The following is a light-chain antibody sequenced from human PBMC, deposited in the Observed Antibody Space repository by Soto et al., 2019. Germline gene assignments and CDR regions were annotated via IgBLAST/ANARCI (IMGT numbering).Light chain of an antibody. CDR2: GAS. CDR3: QQYIRWPLT. J-gene: IGKJ4*01. CDR1: QSVNSN. V-gene: IGKV3-15*01. Sequence: EIVLTQSPGTLSLSPGERATLSCRSSQSVNSNYLAWYQQKPGQAPSLLIYGASTRATGTPARFSGSGSGTEFTLTISSLQSEDFAVYYCQQYIRWPLTFGGGTKVDIK.